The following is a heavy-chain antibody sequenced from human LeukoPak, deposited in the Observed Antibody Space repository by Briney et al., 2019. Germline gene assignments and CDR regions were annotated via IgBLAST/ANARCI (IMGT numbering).Heavy chain of an antibody. Sequence: GGSLSLACAASGFTFSSYSMNWVRQAPGKGLEWVSSISSSSSYIYYADSVKGRFTISRDNAKNSLYLQMNSLRAEDTAVYYCARDQRGGDYDFDYLGQGTLVTVSS. CDR1: GFTFSSYS. J-gene: IGHJ4*02. CDR3: ARDQRGGDYDFDY. V-gene: IGHV3-21*01. CDR2: ISSSSSYI. D-gene: IGHD4-17*01.